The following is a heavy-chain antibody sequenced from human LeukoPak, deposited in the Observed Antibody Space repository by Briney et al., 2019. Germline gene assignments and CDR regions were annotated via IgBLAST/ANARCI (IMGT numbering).Heavy chain of an antibody. CDR2: ISSSSSTI. J-gene: IGHJ4*02. V-gene: IGHV3-48*01. CDR3: AREGYSSGWAIDY. CDR1: GFTFSSYS. Sequence: GGPLRLSCAASGFTFSSYSMNWVRQAPGKGLEWVSYISSSSSTIYYADSVKGRFTISRDNAKNSLYLQMNSLRAEDTAVYYCAREGYSSGWAIDYWGQGTLVTVSS. D-gene: IGHD6-19*01.